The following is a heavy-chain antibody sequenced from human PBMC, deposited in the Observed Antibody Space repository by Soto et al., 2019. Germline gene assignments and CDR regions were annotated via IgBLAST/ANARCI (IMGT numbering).Heavy chain of an antibody. V-gene: IGHV1-8*01. J-gene: IGHJ4*02. Sequence: ASVKVSCKASGYTFTSYDINWVRQATGQGLEWMGWMNPNSGNTGYAQKFQGRVTMTRNTSISTAYMELSSLRSEDTAVYYCARGRSIRRRHSSSIHGYWGQGTLVTVS. D-gene: IGHD6-13*01. CDR1: GYTFTSYD. CDR3: ARGRSIRRRHSSSIHGY. CDR2: MNPNSGNT.